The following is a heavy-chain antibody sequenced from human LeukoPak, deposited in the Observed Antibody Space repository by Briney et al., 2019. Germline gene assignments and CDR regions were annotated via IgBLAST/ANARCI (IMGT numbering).Heavy chain of an antibody. Sequence: GGSLRLSCAASGFTFDDYGMSWVRQAPGKGLEWVSVIYSGGSTYYADSVKGRFTISRDNSKNTLYLQMNSLRAEDTAVYYCAVGGTNYYYYYMDVWGKGTTVAISS. CDR1: GFTFDDYG. CDR2: IYSGGST. J-gene: IGHJ6*03. D-gene: IGHD3-16*01. CDR3: AVGGTNYYYYYMDV. V-gene: IGHV3-66*01.